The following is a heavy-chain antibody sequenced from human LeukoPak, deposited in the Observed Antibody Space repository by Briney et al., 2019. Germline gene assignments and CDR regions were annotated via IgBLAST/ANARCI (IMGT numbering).Heavy chain of an antibody. CDR1: GDSISSSSYY. D-gene: IGHD1-7*01. CDR2: IYYSGST. J-gene: IGHJ6*03. Sequence: SETLSLTCTVSGDSISSSSYYWGWIRQPPGKGLEWIGSIYYSGSTYYNPSLKSRVTISVDTSKNQFSLKLSSVTAADTAVYYCARVYWNYAHYYYYMDVWGKGTTVTVSS. V-gene: IGHV4-39*07. CDR3: ARVYWNYAHYYYYMDV.